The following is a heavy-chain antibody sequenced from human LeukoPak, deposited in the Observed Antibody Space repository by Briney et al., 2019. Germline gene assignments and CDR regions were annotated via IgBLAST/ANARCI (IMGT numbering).Heavy chain of an antibody. V-gene: IGHV1-46*01. Sequence: ASVKVSCKASGYTFTSYYMHWVRQAPGQGLEWMGIINPSGGSTSYAQKFQGRVTMTRDTSTSTVYMELSSLRSEDTAVYYCAREGTLAAAGLNWFDPWGQGTLVTVSS. CDR2: INPSGGST. D-gene: IGHD6-13*01. CDR1: GYTFTSYY. J-gene: IGHJ5*02. CDR3: AREGTLAAAGLNWFDP.